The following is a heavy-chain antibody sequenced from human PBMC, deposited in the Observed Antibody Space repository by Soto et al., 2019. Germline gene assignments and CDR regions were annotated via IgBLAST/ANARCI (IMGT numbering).Heavy chain of an antibody. CDR1: GFTFSSYW. J-gene: IGHJ5*02. Sequence: GGSLRLSCAASGFTFSSYWTHWVRQAPGKGLVWVSRINSDGSSTSYADSVKGRFTISRDNAKNTLYLQMNSLRAEDTAVYYCARDRLYSSGWYPHNWFDPWGQGT. D-gene: IGHD6-19*01. CDR3: ARDRLYSSGWYPHNWFDP. V-gene: IGHV3-74*01. CDR2: INSDGSST.